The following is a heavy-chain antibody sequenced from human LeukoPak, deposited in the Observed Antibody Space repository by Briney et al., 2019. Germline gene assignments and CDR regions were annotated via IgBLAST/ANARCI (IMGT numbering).Heavy chain of an antibody. D-gene: IGHD2-21*01. J-gene: IGHJ3*02. V-gene: IGHV4-59*01. CDR1: GGSISSSY. CDR3: LRWQYCGGNCFFSAFDI. CDR2: IHHSGNT. Sequence: PSETLSLTCTVSGGSISSSYWSWIRQSPGKGLEWIGYIHHSGNTNSSPPLKSRVTISVDTPNNQFSLKLNSVTAADTAVYYCLRWQYCGGNCFFSAFDIWGQGTMVTVSS.